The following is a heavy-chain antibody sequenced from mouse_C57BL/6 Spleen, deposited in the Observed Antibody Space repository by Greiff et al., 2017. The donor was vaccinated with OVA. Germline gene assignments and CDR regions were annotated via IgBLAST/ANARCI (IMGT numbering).Heavy chain of an antibody. CDR3: ARAYCGSSFDY. Sequence: EVLLVESGGDLVKPGGSLKLSCAASGFTFSSYGMSWVRQTPDQRLEWVATISSGGSYTYYPDNVKGRFTISGDNAKNTQYLQMSSLKSEDTAMYYCARAYCGSSFDYWGQGTTLTVSS. J-gene: IGHJ2*01. CDR2: ISSGGSYT. V-gene: IGHV5-6*01. CDR1: GFTFSSYG. D-gene: IGHD1-2*01.